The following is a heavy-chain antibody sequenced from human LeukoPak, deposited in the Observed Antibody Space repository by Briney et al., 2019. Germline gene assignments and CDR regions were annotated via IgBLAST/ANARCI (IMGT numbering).Heavy chain of an antibody. J-gene: IGHJ4*02. D-gene: IGHD2-15*01. CDR2: IKQDGSEK. V-gene: IGHV3-7*01. CDR1: GFTFSSYW. Sequence: GGSLRLSCAASGFTFSSYWMSWVRQAPGKGLEWVANIKQDGSEKYYVDSVKGRFTISRDNAKNSLYLQMNSLRAEDTAVYYCAKDRGGYCSGGSCYPAYYFDYWGQGTLVTVSS. CDR3: AKDRGGYCSGGSCYPAYYFDY.